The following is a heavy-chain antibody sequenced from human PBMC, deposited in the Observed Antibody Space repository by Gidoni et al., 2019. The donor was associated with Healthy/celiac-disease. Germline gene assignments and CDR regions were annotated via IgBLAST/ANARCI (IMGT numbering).Heavy chain of an antibody. CDR1: GGSFSGYY. V-gene: IGHV4-34*01. J-gene: IGHJ3*02. D-gene: IGHD3-10*01. CDR3: ARVSGSRTRADDAFDI. Sequence: QVQLQQWGAGLLKPSETLSLTCAVYGGSFSGYYWSWIRQPPGKGLEWIGEINHSGSTNYNPSHKSRVTISVDTSKNQFSLKLSSVTAADTAVYYCARVSGSRTRADDAFDIWGQGTMVTVSS. CDR2: INHSGST.